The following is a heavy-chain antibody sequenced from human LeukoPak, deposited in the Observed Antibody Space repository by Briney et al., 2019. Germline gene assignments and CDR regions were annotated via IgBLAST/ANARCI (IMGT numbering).Heavy chain of an antibody. CDR3: ARPGSSAGYYFDY. J-gene: IGHJ4*02. D-gene: IGHD6-6*01. CDR2: IYPGDSDT. CDR1: GYSFTSYW. V-gene: IGHV5-51*01. Sequence: GESLKISCKGSGYSFTSYWIGWVRQMPGKGLEWMGIIYPGDSDTRYSPSFQGQVTISADKSISTAYLQWSSLKASDTAMNYCARPGSSAGYYFDYWGQGTLVTVSS.